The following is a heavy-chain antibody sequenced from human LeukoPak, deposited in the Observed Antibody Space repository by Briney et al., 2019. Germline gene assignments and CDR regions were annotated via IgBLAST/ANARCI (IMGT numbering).Heavy chain of an antibody. D-gene: IGHD6-19*01. CDR2: ISHEGSNK. J-gene: IGHJ4*02. CDR1: GFTFSSYW. V-gene: IGHV3-30*03. CDR3: ARTREQWQVLDY. Sequence: GGSLRLSCAASGFTFSSYWMSWVRQAPGKGLEWVAVISHEGSNKYYADSVRGRFTISRDNSKNMVYLQMNGLRADDTAVYYCARTREQWQVLDYWGQGTLVTVSS.